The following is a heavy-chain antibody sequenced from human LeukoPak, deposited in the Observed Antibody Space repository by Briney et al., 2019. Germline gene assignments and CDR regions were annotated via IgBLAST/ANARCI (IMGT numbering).Heavy chain of an antibody. J-gene: IGHJ4*02. V-gene: IGHV6-1*01. Sequence: SQTLSLTCVVSGDSVSSKNGAWNWIRQSPSRGLEWLGRTYYRSKWYNDYAELMEGRMTISQGTSKNQYSLHLNSVTPDDTAVYYCARDFGTTGWHTFDYWGQGTLVTVSS. CDR1: GDSVSSKNGA. D-gene: IGHD3-9*01. CDR3: ARDFGTTGWHTFDY. CDR2: TYYRSKWYN.